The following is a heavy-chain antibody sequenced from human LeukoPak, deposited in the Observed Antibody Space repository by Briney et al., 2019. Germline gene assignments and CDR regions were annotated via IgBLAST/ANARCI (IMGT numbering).Heavy chain of an antibody. J-gene: IGHJ4*02. CDR3: ARGLGAYFTMIVGGYFDY. V-gene: IGHV3-48*01. D-gene: IGHD3-22*01. Sequence: GGSLRLSCAASGFTFSSYSMNWVRQAPGKGLEWVSYISSSSSTIYYADSVKGRFTISRDNAKNSLYLQMNSLRAADTAVYYCARGLGAYFTMIVGGYFDYWGQGTLVTVSS. CDR1: GFTFSSYS. CDR2: ISSSSSTI.